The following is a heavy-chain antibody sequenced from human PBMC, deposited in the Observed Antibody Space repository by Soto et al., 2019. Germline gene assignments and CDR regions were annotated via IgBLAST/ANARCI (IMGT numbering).Heavy chain of an antibody. Sequence: WASVKVSCKASGGTFSSYAISWVRQAPGQGLEWMGGIIPIFGTANYAQKFQGRVTITADESTSTAYMELSSLRSEDTAVYYCASPPYPPSGSYYGRYGMDVWGQGTTVTVSS. J-gene: IGHJ6*02. CDR3: ASPPYPPSGSYYGRYGMDV. CDR1: GGTFSSYA. V-gene: IGHV1-69*13. CDR2: IIPIFGTA. D-gene: IGHD1-26*01.